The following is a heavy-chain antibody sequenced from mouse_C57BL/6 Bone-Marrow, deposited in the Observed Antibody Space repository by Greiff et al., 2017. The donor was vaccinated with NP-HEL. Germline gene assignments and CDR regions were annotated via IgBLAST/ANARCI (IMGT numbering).Heavy chain of an antibody. CDR2: IWTGGGT. CDR3: ARNSYYYGSSPYYYAMDY. CDR1: GFSLTSYA. J-gene: IGHJ4*01. D-gene: IGHD1-1*01. Sequence: VKLQESGPGLVAPSQSLSITCTVSGFSLTSYAISWVRQPPGKGLEWLGVIWTGGGTNYNSALKSRLSISKDNSKSQVFLKMNSLQTDDTARYYCARNSYYYGSSPYYYAMDYWGQGTSVTVSS. V-gene: IGHV2-9-1*01.